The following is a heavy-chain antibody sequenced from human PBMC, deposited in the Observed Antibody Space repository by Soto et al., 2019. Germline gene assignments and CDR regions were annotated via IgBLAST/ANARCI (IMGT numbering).Heavy chain of an antibody. CDR1: GFTVSGNY. CDR2: IFSGDST. Sequence: EVQLVESGGGLVQPGGSLRFSCAASGFTVSGNYMNWFRQAPGKGLEWVSVIFSGDSTYYTDSVKGRFTISRDNSKNTVYLQMNSLRAEDTAVYYCARDMGGYSYGTLDYWGQGTLVTVSS. CDR3: ARDMGGYSYGTLDY. V-gene: IGHV3-66*01. D-gene: IGHD5-18*01. J-gene: IGHJ4*02.